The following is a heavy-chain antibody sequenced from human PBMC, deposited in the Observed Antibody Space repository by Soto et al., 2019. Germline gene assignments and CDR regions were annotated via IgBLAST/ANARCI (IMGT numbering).Heavy chain of an antibody. Sequence: SETLSLTCTVSGGYISSGVYYWSWIRQPPGKGLEWIGYIYHSGSTYYNPSLKSRVTISVDRSKNQFSLKLSSVTAADTAVYYCARVMGGLVLDYWGQGTLVTVSS. D-gene: IGHD1-26*01. V-gene: IGHV4-30-2*01. J-gene: IGHJ4*02. CDR3: ARVMGGLVLDY. CDR2: IYHSGST. CDR1: GGYISSGVYY.